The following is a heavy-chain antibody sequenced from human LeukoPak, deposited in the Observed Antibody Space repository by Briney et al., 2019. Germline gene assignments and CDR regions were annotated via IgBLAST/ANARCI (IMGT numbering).Heavy chain of an antibody. V-gene: IGHV4-59*01. Sequence: RTSETLSLTCTVSGGTIRSYYWSWIRQPPGKGLEWIGYIYHSGSTSYNPSLKSRVTISVDTSKNQFSLRLTSLTAADTAVYYCARRDSGGYGYFDLWGRGTLVTVSS. J-gene: IGHJ2*01. CDR1: GGTIRSYY. CDR2: IYHSGST. D-gene: IGHD6-19*01. CDR3: ARRDSGGYGYFDL.